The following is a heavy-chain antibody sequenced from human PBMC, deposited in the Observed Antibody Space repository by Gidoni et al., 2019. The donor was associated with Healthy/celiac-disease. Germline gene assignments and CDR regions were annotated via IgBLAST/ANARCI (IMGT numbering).Heavy chain of an antibody. CDR2: IWYDGSNK. Sequence: QVQLVESGGGVVQPGRSLRLSCAASGFTFSSYGMHWVRQAPGKGLEWVAVIWYDGSNKDYADSVKGRFTISRDNSKNTLYLQMNSLRAEDTAVYYCARDGGAETGFDYWGQGTLVTVSS. CDR3: ARDGGAETGFDY. J-gene: IGHJ4*02. D-gene: IGHD3-3*01. CDR1: GFTFSSYG. V-gene: IGHV3-33*01.